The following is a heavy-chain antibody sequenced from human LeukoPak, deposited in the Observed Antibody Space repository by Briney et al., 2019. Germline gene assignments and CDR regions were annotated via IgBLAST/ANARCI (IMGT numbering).Heavy chain of an antibody. V-gene: IGHV1-2*07. CDR3: ASGLTDWGTYQVPDY. CDR2: INPNSGDT. J-gene: IGHJ4*02. CDR1: GYTFIGYY. D-gene: IGHD3-16*02. Sequence: WASVKVSCKASGYTFIGYYMHWVRQAPGQGLEWMGWINPNSGDTNYSHKFQGRVTMTRDTSFSTAYMELSRLRSDDTALYYCASGLTDWGTYQVPDYWSQATLVTVSS.